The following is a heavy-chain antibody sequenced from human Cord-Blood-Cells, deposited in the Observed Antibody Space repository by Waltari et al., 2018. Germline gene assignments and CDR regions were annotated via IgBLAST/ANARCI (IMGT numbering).Heavy chain of an antibody. J-gene: IGHJ3*02. CDR2: IIPIFGTA. D-gene: IGHD3-22*01. CDR3: ARGCYYYDSIGYAFDI. CDR1: GGTFSSYA. Sequence: QVQLVQSGAEVKKPGSSVKVSCKASGGTFSSYAIRWVRQAPGQGLEWMGGIIPIFGTANDAQKFQGRVTITADESTSTAYMELSSLRSEDTAVYYCARGCYYYDSIGYAFDIWGQGTMVTVSS. V-gene: IGHV1-69*01.